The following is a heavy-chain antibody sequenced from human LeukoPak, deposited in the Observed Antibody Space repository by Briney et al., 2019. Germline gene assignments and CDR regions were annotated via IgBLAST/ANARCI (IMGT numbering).Heavy chain of an antibody. D-gene: IGHD2-15*01. V-gene: IGHV3-21*01. CDR1: GFTFSSYS. Sequence: SGGSLRLSCAASGFTFSSYSMNWVRQAPGKGLEWVSSISSSSSSYIYYADSVKGRFTISRDNAKNSLYLQMNSLRAEDTAVYYCARVYCSGGSCYSGAFDIWGQGTMVTVSS. J-gene: IGHJ3*02. CDR2: ISSSSSSYI. CDR3: ARVYCSGGSCYSGAFDI.